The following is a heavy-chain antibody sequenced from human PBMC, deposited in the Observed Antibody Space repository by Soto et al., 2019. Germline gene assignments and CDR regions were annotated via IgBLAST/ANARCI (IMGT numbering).Heavy chain of an antibody. CDR3: AKDGRPEYSRSWYLYFQH. Sequence: EVQLLESGGGLVQPGGSLRLSCAASGFTFSSYAMSWVRQAPGKGLEWVSAISGSGGSTYYADYVKGRFTISRDNSKKTLYLQRNSLRAEDTAVYYCAKDGRPEYSRSWYLYFQHWGQGTLVTVSS. CDR2: ISGSGGST. J-gene: IGHJ1*01. D-gene: IGHD6-13*01. CDR1: GFTFSSYA. V-gene: IGHV3-23*01.